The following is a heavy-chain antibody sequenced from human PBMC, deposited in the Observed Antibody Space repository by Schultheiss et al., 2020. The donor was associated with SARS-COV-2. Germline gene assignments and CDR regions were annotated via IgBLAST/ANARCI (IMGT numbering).Heavy chain of an antibody. CDR2: IYYSGST. J-gene: IGHJ4*02. CDR3: ARLGIYYDSSGYLPDY. Sequence: SETLSLTCTVSGGSISSSSYYWGWIRQPPGKGLEWIGSIYYSGSTYYNPSLKSRVTISVDTSKNQFSLKLSSVTAADTAVYYCARLGIYYDSSGYLPDYWGQGTLVTVSS. V-gene: IGHV4-39*01. D-gene: IGHD3-22*01. CDR1: GGSISSSSYY.